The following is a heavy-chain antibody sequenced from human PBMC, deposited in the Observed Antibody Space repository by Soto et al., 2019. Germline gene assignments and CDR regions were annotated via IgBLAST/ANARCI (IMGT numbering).Heavy chain of an antibody. V-gene: IGHV4-39*01. D-gene: IGHD3-22*01. Sequence: QLQLQESGPGLVKPSETLSLTCTVSSGSISSGSYYWDWIRQPPGKGLEWIGNIYYSGSTNYNPSPERRVTISVDTSKNQFSLKLSSVTAADTAVYYCARQTDSYYTFDAFDIWGQGTMVTVSS. CDR1: SGSISSGSYY. CDR3: ARQTDSYYTFDAFDI. J-gene: IGHJ3*02. CDR2: IYYSGST.